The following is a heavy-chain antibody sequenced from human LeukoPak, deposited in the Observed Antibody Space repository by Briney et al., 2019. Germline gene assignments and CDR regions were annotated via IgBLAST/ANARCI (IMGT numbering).Heavy chain of an antibody. J-gene: IGHJ3*02. D-gene: IGHD1-26*01. CDR1: GFTVSSNC. Sequence: GGSLRLSCAASGFTVSSNCMSWVRQAPGKGLEWVSVIYIGADSTYYADSVKGRFTISRDNFNNTVSLEMNSLRAEDTAVYYCARGTERELLFDIWGQGTRVTVSS. CDR2: IYIGADST. CDR3: ARGTERELLFDI. V-gene: IGHV3-53*01.